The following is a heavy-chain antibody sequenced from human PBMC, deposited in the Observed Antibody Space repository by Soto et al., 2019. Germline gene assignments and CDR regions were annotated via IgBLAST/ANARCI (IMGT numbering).Heavy chain of an antibody. J-gene: IGHJ5*02. CDR3: VGGWHGFDP. V-gene: IGHV4-39*01. CDR1: GGSISSSTYY. Sequence: SETLSLTCTVSGGSISSSTYYWGWMLQPPGKGLEWIASFFIGGNTYYNPSLKSRVTISVDTSKNQFSLKLSSVTAADTAVYYYVGGWHGFDPWGQGTLVTVYS. D-gene: IGHD3-16*01. CDR2: FFIGGNT.